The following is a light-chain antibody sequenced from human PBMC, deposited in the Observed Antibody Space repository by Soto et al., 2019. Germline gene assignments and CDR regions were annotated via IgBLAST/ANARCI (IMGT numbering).Light chain of an antibody. J-gene: IGLJ2*01. CDR3: QSYDNRLSAPV. Sequence: QLVLTQPPSVSGAPGQRVLISCTGSSSNLGAGYDVHWYQPLPGTAPKVLMYGNTRRPSGVPDRISGSKSGTSASLVITGLQAEDEADYYCQSYDNRLSAPVFGGGTTLTVL. CDR2: GNT. V-gene: IGLV1-40*01. CDR1: SSNLGAGYD.